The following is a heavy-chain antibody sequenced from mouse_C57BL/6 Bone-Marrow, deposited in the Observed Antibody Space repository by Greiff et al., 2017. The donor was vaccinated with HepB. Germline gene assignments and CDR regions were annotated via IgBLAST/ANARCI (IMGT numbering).Heavy chain of an antibody. CDR2: IDPSDSYT. CDR3: ALTTVVEGY. V-gene: IGHV1-69*01. CDR1: GYTFTSYW. J-gene: IGHJ2*01. D-gene: IGHD1-1*01. Sequence: VQLQQPGAELVMPGASVKLSCKASGYTFTSYWMHWVKQRPGQGLEWIGEIDPSDSYTNYNQKFKGKSTLTVDKSSSTAYMQLSSLTSEDSAVYYCALTTVVEGYWGQGTTLTVSS.